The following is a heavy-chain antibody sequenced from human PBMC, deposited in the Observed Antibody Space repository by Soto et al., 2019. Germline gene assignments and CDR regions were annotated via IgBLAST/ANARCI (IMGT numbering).Heavy chain of an antibody. D-gene: IGHD3-22*01. V-gene: IGHV3-30-3*01. J-gene: IGHJ3*02. Sequence: QVQLVESGGGVVQPGRSLRLSWAASGFTFSSSAMHWVRQAPGQGLEWVAGISYAGSNKYHADYVKGRFTSSRDNSKNTLDLQTISLRAEDAAVYYGARGSQRGDIRGQVDAFDIWGQRTMVTVS. CDR1: GFTFSSSA. CDR3: ARGSQRGDIRGQVDAFDI. CDR2: ISYAGSNK.